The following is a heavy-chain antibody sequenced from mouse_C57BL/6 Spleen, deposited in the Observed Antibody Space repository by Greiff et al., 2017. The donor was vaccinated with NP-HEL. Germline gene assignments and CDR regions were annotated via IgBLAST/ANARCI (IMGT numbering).Heavy chain of an antibody. Sequence: VQLQQSGPELVKPGASVKISCKASGYTFTDYYMNWVKQSHGKSLEWIGDINPNNGGTSYNQKFKGKATVTVDKSSSTAYMELRSLTSEDSAVYYCARRGAKGDYFDYWGQGTTLTVSS. CDR3: ARRGAKGDYFDY. V-gene: IGHV1-26*01. J-gene: IGHJ2*01. D-gene: IGHD1-3*01. CDR1: GYTFTDYY. CDR2: INPNNGGT.